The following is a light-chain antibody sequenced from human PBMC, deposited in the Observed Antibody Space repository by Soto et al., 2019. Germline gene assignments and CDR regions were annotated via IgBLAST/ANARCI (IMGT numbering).Light chain of an antibody. V-gene: IGKV3-20*01. CDR3: QQYGGSPRT. CDR1: QSIKNY. J-gene: IGKJ2*01. Sequence: EIVLTQSPGTLSLSPGERATLSCRASQSIKNYLAWYQQRPGQSPRLLIYAASSRATGVPDRFSGGGSATVFTLTVSRLEPEDFAVYYCQQYGGSPRTFGQGTKLEIK. CDR2: AAS.